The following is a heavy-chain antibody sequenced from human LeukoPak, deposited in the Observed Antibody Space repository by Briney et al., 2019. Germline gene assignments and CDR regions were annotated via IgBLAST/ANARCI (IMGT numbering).Heavy chain of an antibody. V-gene: IGHV4-59*08. CDR2: IYYSGST. D-gene: IGHD2/OR15-2a*01. CDR3: ARHGDYASTTYDFDY. J-gene: IGHJ4*02. CDR1: GGSISGSY. Sequence: SETLSLTCTVSGGSISGSYWSWIRQPPGKGLEWIGYIYYSGSTNYNPSLGSRVTISVGTSKNQFSLKLSSVTAADTAVYYCARHGDYASTTYDFDYWGQGTLVTVSS.